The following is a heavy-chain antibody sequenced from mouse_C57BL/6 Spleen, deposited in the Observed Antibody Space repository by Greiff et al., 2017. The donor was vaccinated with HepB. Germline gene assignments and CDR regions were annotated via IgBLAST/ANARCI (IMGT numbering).Heavy chain of an antibody. J-gene: IGHJ1*03. D-gene: IGHD1-1*01. V-gene: IGHV1-69*01. Sequence: QVQLQQSGAELVMPGASVKLSCKASGYTFTSYWMHWVKQRPGQGLEWIGEIDPSDSYTNYNQKFKGKSPLTVDNSSSTAYMQLSSLTSEDSAVYYWSKSFNYCGSSYWYFDVGGTGTTVTVSS. CDR2: IDPSDSYT. CDR3: SKSFNYCGSSYWYFDV. CDR1: GYTFTSYW.